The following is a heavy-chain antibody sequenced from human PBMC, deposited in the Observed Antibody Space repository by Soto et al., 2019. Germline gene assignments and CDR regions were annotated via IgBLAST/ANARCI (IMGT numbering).Heavy chain of an antibody. Sequence: EVPLVESGGGLVQPGGSLRLSCAASGFTFSSYSMNWVRQAPGKGLEWVSNISTGSSTIYYADSVKGRFTISRDNAKNSLYLQMNSLRAEDTAVYYCARIGRLRWGDYWGQGTLVTVSS. CDR2: ISTGSSTI. D-gene: IGHD4-17*01. CDR3: ARIGRLRWGDY. V-gene: IGHV3-48*01. J-gene: IGHJ4*02. CDR1: GFTFSSYS.